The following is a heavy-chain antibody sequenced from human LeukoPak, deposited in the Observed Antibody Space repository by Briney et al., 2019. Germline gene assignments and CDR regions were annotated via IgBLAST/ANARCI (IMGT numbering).Heavy chain of an antibody. CDR3: ARGRKGLGVYSSSWYGDD. D-gene: IGHD6-13*01. CDR2: INHSGST. Sequence: SETLSLTCAVYGGSFSGYYWSWLRQPPGKGLEWIGEINHSGSTNYNPSLKSRVTISVDTSKNQFSLKLSSVTAADTAVYYCARGRKGLGVYSSSWYGDDWGQVTLVTVSS. J-gene: IGHJ4*02. V-gene: IGHV4-34*01. CDR1: GGSFSGYY.